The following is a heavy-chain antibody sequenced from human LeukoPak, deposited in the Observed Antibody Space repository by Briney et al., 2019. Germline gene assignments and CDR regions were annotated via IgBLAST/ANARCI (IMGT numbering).Heavy chain of an antibody. J-gene: IGHJ1*01. D-gene: IGHD2-2*01. CDR1: GFTFSSYG. Sequence: GGSLRLSCAASGFTFSSYGMHWVRQAPGKGLEWVAVIWYDGSNKYYADSVKGRFTISRDNSKSTLYLQMNSLRAEDTAVYYCARDGCSSTSCYLHFQHWGQGTLVTVSS. V-gene: IGHV3-33*01. CDR2: IWYDGSNK. CDR3: ARDGCSSTSCYLHFQH.